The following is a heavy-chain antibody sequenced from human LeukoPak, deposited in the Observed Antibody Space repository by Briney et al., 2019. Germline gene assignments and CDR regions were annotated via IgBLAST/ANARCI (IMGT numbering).Heavy chain of an antibody. V-gene: IGHV4-4*07. CDR3: ARYSGFHVGYFDS. CDR2: MSTSGST. J-gene: IGHJ4*02. CDR1: GGSIRDYY. Sequence: SETLSLTCSVSGGSIRDYYWSWLRQPAGKGLEGIVRMSTSGSTNYNPSLKSRVTMSVDTSNKQFSLRLISVTAADTAVYYCARYSGFHVGYFDSWSQGTLVTVSS. D-gene: IGHD3-22*01.